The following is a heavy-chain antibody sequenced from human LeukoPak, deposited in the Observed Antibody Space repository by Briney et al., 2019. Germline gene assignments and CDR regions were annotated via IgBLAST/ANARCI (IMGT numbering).Heavy chain of an antibody. J-gene: IGHJ4*02. CDR2: INPNSGST. D-gene: IGHD5-18*01. CDR1: RYTFTGYY. V-gene: IGHV1-2*02. CDR3: ARSASFGETLYRPWIQLWTY. Sequence: ASVKVSCKASRYTFTGYYVHWVRQAPGQGLEWVGWINPNSGSTNYAQKFQGRVTMTRDTSISTAYMELSRLRSDDTAVYYCARSASFGETLYRPWIQLWTYWGQGTLVTVSS.